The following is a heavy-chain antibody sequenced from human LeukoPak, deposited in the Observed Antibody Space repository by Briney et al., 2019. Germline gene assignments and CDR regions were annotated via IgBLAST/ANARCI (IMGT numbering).Heavy chain of an antibody. CDR1: GFTFNNYA. CDR3: AKRSSIDFFDY. J-gene: IGHJ4*02. Sequence: GGCLRLSFAVSGFTFNNYAMSWVRQAPGKGLEWVSGISGSGGSTYYADSVKGRFTISRDNSKNTLYLQMNSLRAEATAVYYCAKRSSIDFFDYWGQGTLVTVSS. CDR2: ISGSGGST. V-gene: IGHV3-23*01. D-gene: IGHD6-6*01.